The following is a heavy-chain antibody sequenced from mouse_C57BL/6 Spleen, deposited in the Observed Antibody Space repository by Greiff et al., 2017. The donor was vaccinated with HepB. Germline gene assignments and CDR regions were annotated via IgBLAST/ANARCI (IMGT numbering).Heavy chain of an antibody. CDR3: ATPFYGRSYWYFDV. V-gene: IGHV3-6*01. CDR1: GYSITSGYY. D-gene: IGHD1-2*01. J-gene: IGHJ1*03. Sequence: EVKLMASGPGLVKPSQSLSLTCSVTGYSITSGYYWNWIRQFPGNKLEWMGYISYDGSNNYNPSLKNRISITRDTSKNQFFLKLNSVTTEDTATYYCATPFYGRSYWYFDVWGTGTTVTVSS. CDR2: ISYDGSN.